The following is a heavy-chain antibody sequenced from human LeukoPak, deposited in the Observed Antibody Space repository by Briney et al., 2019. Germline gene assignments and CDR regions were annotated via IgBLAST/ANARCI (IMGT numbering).Heavy chain of an antibody. CDR1: GFTFSSYG. CDR3: AKDRDYDYVWGSYRYSLGY. CDR2: IETGGAST. Sequence: GGSLRLSCAASGFTFSSYGMSWVRQAPGKGLEWVSAIETGGASTYYADSVKGRFTISRDNSKNTLYLQMNSLRAEDTAVYYCAKDRDYDYVWGSYRYSLGYWGQGTLVTVSS. D-gene: IGHD3-16*02. V-gene: IGHV3-23*01. J-gene: IGHJ4*02.